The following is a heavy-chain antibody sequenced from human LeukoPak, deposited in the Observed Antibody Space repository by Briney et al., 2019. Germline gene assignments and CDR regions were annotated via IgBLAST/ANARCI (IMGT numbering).Heavy chain of an antibody. J-gene: IGHJ3*02. CDR1: GFTFSSYG. V-gene: IGHV3-30*03. D-gene: IGHD1-14*01. Sequence: GGSLRLSCAASGFTFSSYGMHWVRQAPGKGLEWVAVISYDGSNKYYADSVKGRFTISRDNSKNTLYLQMNSLRAEDTAVYYCARASTHRYNLKSGQVNDAFDIWGQGTMVTVSS. CDR3: ARASTHRYNLKSGQVNDAFDI. CDR2: ISYDGSNK.